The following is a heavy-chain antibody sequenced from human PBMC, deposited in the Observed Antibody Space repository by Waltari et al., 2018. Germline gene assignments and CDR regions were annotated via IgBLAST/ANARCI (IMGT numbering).Heavy chain of an antibody. CDR2: GDPEDGET. CDR3: VTTTGTVTSGFYYYYMDV. D-gene: IGHD4-17*01. Sequence: EVQLVQSGAEVKKPGATVKISCKVSGYTFTDYYMHWVQQDTGTGLESMGLGDPEDGETIYAEKFQGRVTIPADTSTDTAYMDLSSLRSDDTAVYYCVTTTGTVTSGFYYYYMDVWGKGTTVTVSS. V-gene: IGHV1-69-2*01. CDR1: GYTFTDYY. J-gene: IGHJ6*03.